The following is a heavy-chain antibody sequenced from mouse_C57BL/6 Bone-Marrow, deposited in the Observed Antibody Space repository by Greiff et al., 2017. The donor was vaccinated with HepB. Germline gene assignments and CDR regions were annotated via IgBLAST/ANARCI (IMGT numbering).Heavy chain of an antibody. CDR2: LSGGGGNT. J-gene: IGHJ3*01. CDR1: GFTFSSYT. Sequence: DVKLVESGGGLVKPGGSLKLSCAASGFTFSSYTMSWVRQTPEKRLEWVATLSGGGGNTYYPDSVKGRFTISRDNAKNTLYLQMSSLRSEDTALYYCARPGYDYPFAYWGQGTLVTVSA. D-gene: IGHD2-4*01. V-gene: IGHV5-9*01. CDR3: ARPGYDYPFAY.